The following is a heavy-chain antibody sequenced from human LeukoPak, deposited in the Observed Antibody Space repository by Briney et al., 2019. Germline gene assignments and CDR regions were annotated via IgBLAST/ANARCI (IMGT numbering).Heavy chain of an antibody. D-gene: IGHD3-22*01. V-gene: IGHV3-23*01. CDR2: ISGSGGST. CDR1: GFTFSNYW. Sequence: PGGSLRLSCATSGFTFSNYWMHWVRQAPGKGLEWVSAISGSGGSTYYADSVKGRFTISRDNSKNTLYLQMNSLRAEDTAVYYCAKVLGPHSSVDYWGQGTLVTVSS. J-gene: IGHJ4*02. CDR3: AKVLGPHSSVDY.